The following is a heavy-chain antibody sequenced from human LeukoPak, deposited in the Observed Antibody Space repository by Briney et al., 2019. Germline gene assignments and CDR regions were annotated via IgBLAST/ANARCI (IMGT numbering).Heavy chain of an antibody. V-gene: IGHV3-23*01. J-gene: IGHJ6*02. D-gene: IGHD1-1*01. CDR3: ARDQSWNAHYYYYALDV. CDR2: ISGSGGST. CDR1: GFTFSSYA. Sequence: GGSLRLSCAASGFTFSSYAMSWVRQAPGKGLEWVSGISGSGGSTYYADSVKGRFTISRDNSKNTLYLQMNSLRAEDTAVYYCARDQSWNAHYYYYALDVWGQGTTVTVSS.